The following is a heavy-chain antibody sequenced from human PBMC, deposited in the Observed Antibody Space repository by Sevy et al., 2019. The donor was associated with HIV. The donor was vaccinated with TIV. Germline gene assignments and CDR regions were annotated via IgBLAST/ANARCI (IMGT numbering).Heavy chain of an antibody. CDR1: GYTFTSYG. Sequence: ASVKVSCKASGYTFTSYGISWVRQAPGQGLEWMGWISAYNGNTNYAQKLQGRVTMTTDTSTSTAYMELRSLRSDDTAVYYCARVGGVVVVAATLHPFDYWGQGTLVTVSS. V-gene: IGHV1-18*01. CDR3: ARVGGVVVVAATLHPFDY. D-gene: IGHD2-15*01. J-gene: IGHJ4*02. CDR2: ISAYNGNT.